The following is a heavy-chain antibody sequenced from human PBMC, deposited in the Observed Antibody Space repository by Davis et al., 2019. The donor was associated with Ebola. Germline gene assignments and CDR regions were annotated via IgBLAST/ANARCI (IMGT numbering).Heavy chain of an antibody. V-gene: IGHV4-59*01. CDR1: GGSISSYY. D-gene: IGHD2-15*01. CDR3: AREYSDY. Sequence: PGGSLRLSCTVSGGSISSYYWSWIRQPPGKGLEWIGYIYYSGSTNYNPSLKSRVTISVDTSKNQFSLKLSSVTAADTAVYYCAREYSDYWGQGTLVTVSS. CDR2: IYYSGST. J-gene: IGHJ4*02.